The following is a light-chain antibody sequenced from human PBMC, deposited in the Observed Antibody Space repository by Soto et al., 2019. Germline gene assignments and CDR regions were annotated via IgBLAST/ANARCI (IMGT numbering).Light chain of an antibody. CDR2: NAF. Sequence: EIVLTQSPATLSLSPGERATLSCRASQSINIYSAWYQQRPGQAPRLLIYNAFNRATDIPGRFSGSGSGTDFTLTISSLEPEDFAIYYCQQRYNWPRTFGQGTKVEIK. J-gene: IGKJ1*01. CDR1: QSINIY. V-gene: IGKV3-11*01. CDR3: QQRYNWPRT.